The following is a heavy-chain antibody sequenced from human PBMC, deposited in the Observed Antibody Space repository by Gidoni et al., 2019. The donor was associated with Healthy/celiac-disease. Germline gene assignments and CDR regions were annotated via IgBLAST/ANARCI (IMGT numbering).Heavy chain of an antibody. Sequence: VQLLESWGGMVQPGGSLGCSCADPGFTFSSYAMSWVRQAPGKGLEWVSAISGSGGSTYYADSVKGRFTISRDNSKNTLYLQMNSLRAEDTAVYYCAKDLGLCWFDPWGQGTLVTVSS. D-gene: IGHD2-21*01. CDR3: AKDLGLCWFDP. CDR2: ISGSGGST. CDR1: GFTFSSYA. V-gene: IGHV3-23*01. J-gene: IGHJ5*02.